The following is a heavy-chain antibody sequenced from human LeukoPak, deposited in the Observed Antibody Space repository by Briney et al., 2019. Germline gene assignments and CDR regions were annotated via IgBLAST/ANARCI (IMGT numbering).Heavy chain of an antibody. V-gene: IGHV1-69*04. D-gene: IGHD6-19*01. CDR1: GGTFSSYT. Sequence: ASVKVSCKASGGTFSSYTISWVRQAPGQGLEWMGRIIPILGIANYAQRFLGRVTITADKSTSTAYMELSSLRSEDTAVYYCARDSGLAVAGNLDYWGQGTLVTVSS. J-gene: IGHJ4*02. CDR3: ARDSGLAVAGNLDY. CDR2: IIPILGIA.